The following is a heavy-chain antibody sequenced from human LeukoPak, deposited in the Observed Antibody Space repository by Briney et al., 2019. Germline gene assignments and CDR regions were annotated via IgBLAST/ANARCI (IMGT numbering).Heavy chain of an antibody. V-gene: IGHV3-30*18. J-gene: IGHJ3*02. Sequence: GRSLRLSCAASGFTFSSYGMHWVRQAPGKGLEWVAVISYDGSNKYYADSVKGRFTISRDNSKNTLYLQMNSLRAEDTAVYYCAKGSSSWYGDAFDIWGQGTMVTVSS. CDR1: GFTFSSYG. D-gene: IGHD6-13*01. CDR2: ISYDGSNK. CDR3: AKGSSSWYGDAFDI.